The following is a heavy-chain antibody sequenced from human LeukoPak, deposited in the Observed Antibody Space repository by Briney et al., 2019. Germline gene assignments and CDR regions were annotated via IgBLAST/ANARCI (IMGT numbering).Heavy chain of an antibody. CDR3: ARDGYSGNDGL. CDR2: HSGST. Sequence: SETLSLTCTVSGGSISSYYWSWIRQPPGKGLEWIGYHSGSTNYNPSLKSRVTISVDTSKNQFSLKLSSVTAADTAVYYCARDGYSGNDGLWGQGTLVTVSS. D-gene: IGHD5-12*01. V-gene: IGHV4-59*01. J-gene: IGHJ4*02. CDR1: GGSISSYY.